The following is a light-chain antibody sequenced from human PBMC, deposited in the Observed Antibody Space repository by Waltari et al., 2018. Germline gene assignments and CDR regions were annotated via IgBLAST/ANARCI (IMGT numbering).Light chain of an antibody. CDR2: GAS. CDR3: QESYATPRT. V-gene: IGKV1-39*01. Sequence: IQRTQSPSSLSASVGARVTTTCLASQDIKRYLNWYQQKPWEAPKLLIYGASALQSGVPSRFSGSGSGTDFTLTIRSLQPEDFATYYCQESYATPRTFGQGTKVEVK. CDR1: QDIKRY. J-gene: IGKJ1*01.